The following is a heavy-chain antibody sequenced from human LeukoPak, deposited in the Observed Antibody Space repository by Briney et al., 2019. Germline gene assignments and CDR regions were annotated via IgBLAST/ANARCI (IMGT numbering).Heavy chain of an antibody. CDR3: ARDTPMVAMGV. V-gene: IGHV4-59*01. J-gene: IGHJ6*02. CDR2: IYYSGST. D-gene: IGHD3-10*01. CDR1: GGSISSYY. Sequence: SETLSLTCTVSGGSISSYYWSWIRQPPGKGLEWIGYIYYSGSTNYNPSLKSRVTISVDTSKNQFSLKLSSVTAADTAVYYCARDTPMVAMGVWGQGTTVTVSS.